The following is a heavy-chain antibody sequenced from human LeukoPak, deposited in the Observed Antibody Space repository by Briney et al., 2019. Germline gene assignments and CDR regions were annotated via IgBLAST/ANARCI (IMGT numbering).Heavy chain of an antibody. CDR2: ISYDGSNK. D-gene: IGHD6-13*01. V-gene: IGHV3-30*18. Sequence: GGSLRLSCAASGVTVSSKDMSWVRQAPGKGLEWVAVISYDGSNKYYADSVKGRFTISRDSSKSTLYLHMNSLRAEDTAVYYCAKGAAAGPKYFQHWGQGTLVTVSS. CDR1: GVTVSSKD. J-gene: IGHJ1*01. CDR3: AKGAAAGPKYFQH.